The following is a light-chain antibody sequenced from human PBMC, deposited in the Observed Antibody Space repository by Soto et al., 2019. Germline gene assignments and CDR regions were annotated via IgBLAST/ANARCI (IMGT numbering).Light chain of an antibody. CDR3: SSYTSSSTLGV. J-gene: IGLJ1*01. CDR1: SGDVGAYDY. V-gene: IGLV2-14*03. CDR2: DVS. Sequence: SVLTQPASMSGSPGQSITISCTGTSGDVGAYDYVSWYQQHPGKAPKLMIYDVSNRPSGVSNRFSGSKSGNTASLTISGLQAEDEADYYCSSYTSSSTLGVFGTGTKLTVL.